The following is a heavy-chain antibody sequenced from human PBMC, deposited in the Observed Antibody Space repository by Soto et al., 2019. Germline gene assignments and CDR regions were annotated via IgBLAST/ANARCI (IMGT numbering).Heavy chain of an antibody. J-gene: IGHJ4*02. CDR1: GFTFSSYA. V-gene: IGHV3-23*01. CDR3: AKKYPGTRPFDY. Sequence: GGSLRLSCAASGFTFSSYAMNWVRQAPGKGLEWVSAIGTNSDTYYADSVKGRFTISRENFKTTLYLQMNSLRAEDTALYYCAKKYPGTRPFDYWGQGTMLTVSS. D-gene: IGHD2-2*01. CDR2: IGTNSDT.